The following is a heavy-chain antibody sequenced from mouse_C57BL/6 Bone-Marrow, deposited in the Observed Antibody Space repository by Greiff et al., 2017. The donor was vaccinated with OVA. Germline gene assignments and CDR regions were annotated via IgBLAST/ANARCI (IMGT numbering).Heavy chain of an antibody. D-gene: IGHD1-1*01. CDR3: ARHGDYGSFFDY. J-gene: IGHJ2*01. CDR2: ISSGGSYT. CDR1: GFTFSSYG. Sequence: EVKVVESGGDLVKPGGSLKLSCAASGFTFSSYGMSWVRQTPDKRLEWVATISSGGSYTYYPASVKGRFTISRDNAKNTLYLQMSSLKSEDTAMYYCARHGDYGSFFDYWGQGTTLTVSS. V-gene: IGHV5-6*01.